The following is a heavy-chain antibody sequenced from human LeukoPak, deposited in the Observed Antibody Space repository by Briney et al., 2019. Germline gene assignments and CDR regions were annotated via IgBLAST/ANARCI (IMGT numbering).Heavy chain of an antibody. Sequence: GGSLRLSCAASGFTFIDYDMHWVRQVVGKGLEWVSAIGIRGDTHYPGSVKGRFTISRENAESSLYLQMNSLRAEDTAVYYCARGGIQVSGIDEFDYWGQGTLVTVSS. CDR1: GFTFIDYD. V-gene: IGHV3-13*01. CDR3: ARGGIQVSGIDEFDY. CDR2: IGIRGDT. D-gene: IGHD6-19*01. J-gene: IGHJ4*02.